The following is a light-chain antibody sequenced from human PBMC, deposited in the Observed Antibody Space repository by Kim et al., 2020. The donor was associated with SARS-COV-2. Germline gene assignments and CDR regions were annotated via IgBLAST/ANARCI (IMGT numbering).Light chain of an antibody. CDR3: SSYTNNNFWV. V-gene: IGLV2-14*01. J-gene: IGLJ3*02. Sequence: GVANRFSGSKSGNTASLTISGLQAEDEADYYCSSYTNNNFWVFGGGTQLTVL.